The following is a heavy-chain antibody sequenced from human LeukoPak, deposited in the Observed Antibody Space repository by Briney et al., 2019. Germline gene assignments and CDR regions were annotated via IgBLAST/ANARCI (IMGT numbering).Heavy chain of an antibody. D-gene: IGHD4-17*01. V-gene: IGHV3-49*03. CDR1: GFTFGDYA. CDR2: IRSKAYGGTT. J-gene: IGHJ4*02. CDR3: TTYYGLWDPFDY. Sequence: PGGSLRLSCTASGFTFGDYAMSWFRQAPGKGLEWVGFIRSKAYGGTTEYAASVKGRFTISRDDSKNTLYLQMNSLKTEDTAVYYCTTYYGLWDPFDYWGQGTLVTVSS.